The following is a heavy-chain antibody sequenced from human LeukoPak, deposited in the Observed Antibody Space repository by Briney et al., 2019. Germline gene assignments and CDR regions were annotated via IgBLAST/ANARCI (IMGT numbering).Heavy chain of an antibody. Sequence: GGSLRLSCAASGFTFNNYWMSWVRQAPGKGLEWVANIKHDEIEKYYVDSVKGRFTISRDNAKNSVFLQMDSLRVEDTAIYYCTRVPYGDYWSSDYWGQGTLVTVSS. CDR1: GFTFNNYW. CDR2: IKHDEIEK. V-gene: IGHV3-7*01. CDR3: TRVPYGDYWSSDY. J-gene: IGHJ4*02. D-gene: IGHD4-17*01.